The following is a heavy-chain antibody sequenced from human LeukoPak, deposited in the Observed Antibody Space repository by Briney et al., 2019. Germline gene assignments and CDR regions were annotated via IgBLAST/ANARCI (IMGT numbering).Heavy chain of an antibody. CDR2: IYPGDSDT. Sequence: GESLKISCKASGYSFTDYWIGWVRQMPGKGLEWMGIIYPGDSDTRYSPSFEGQVTISADKSIRAAYLQWSSLKASDTAMYYCARRYGGNSRVSSSHFDYWGQGTLVTVSS. V-gene: IGHV5-51*01. CDR1: GYSFTDYW. D-gene: IGHD4-23*01. J-gene: IGHJ4*02. CDR3: ARRYGGNSRVSSSHFDY.